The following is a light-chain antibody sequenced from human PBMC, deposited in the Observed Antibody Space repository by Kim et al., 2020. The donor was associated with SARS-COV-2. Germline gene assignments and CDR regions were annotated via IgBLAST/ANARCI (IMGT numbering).Light chain of an antibody. CDR2: SAS. V-gene: IGKV3-15*01. CDR3: QQYNKWPPIT. CDR1: QSVMSN. J-gene: IGKJ5*01. Sequence: EIVMTQSPAALSVSPGERVTLSCRASQSVMSNLAWYQHKPGQAPRLLIHSASTRAIGVPARFSGSGSGTKFTLTISSLQSEDSAVYYCQQYNKWPPITFGQGTRLEIK.